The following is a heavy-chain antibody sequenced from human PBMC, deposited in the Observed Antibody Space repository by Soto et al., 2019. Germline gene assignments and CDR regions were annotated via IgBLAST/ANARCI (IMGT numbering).Heavy chain of an antibody. D-gene: IGHD1-26*01. CDR3: ARGAAWALLDYFCYGMDV. Sequence: GASVNVSCKASGYTFTSYGISWVRQAPGQGLEWMGWISAYNGNTNYAQKLQGRVTMTTDTSTSTAYMELRSLRSDDTAVYYCARGAAWALLDYFCYGMDVWGQGTTVTVSS. V-gene: IGHV1-18*01. CDR1: GYTFTSYG. J-gene: IGHJ6*02. CDR2: ISAYNGNT.